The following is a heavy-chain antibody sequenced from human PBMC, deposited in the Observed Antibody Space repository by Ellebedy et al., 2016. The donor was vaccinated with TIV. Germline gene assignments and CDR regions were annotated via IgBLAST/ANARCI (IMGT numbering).Heavy chain of an antibody. CDR1: GFSFSSYW. Sequence: GESLKISCAASGFSFSSYWMAWVRQAPGKGLEWVANINQDGSQKYYVDSVRGRFTISRDNAKNTLYLQMNSLRAEDTAVYYSATDGSYGDYLSPTHAFENWGQGTMVIVSS. V-gene: IGHV3-7*01. D-gene: IGHD4-17*01. J-gene: IGHJ3*02. CDR2: INQDGSQK. CDR3: ATDGSYGDYLSPTHAFEN.